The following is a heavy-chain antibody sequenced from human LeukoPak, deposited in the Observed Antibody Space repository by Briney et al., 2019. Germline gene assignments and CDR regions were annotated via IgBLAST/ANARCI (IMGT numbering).Heavy chain of an antibody. CDR1: GYTFTGYY. CDR3: ARVYPRLAVATSHFDY. D-gene: IGHD5-12*01. J-gene: IGHJ4*02. CDR2: INPNSGGT. V-gene: IGHV1-2*02. Sequence: GASVKVSCKASGYTFTGYYMHWGRQAPGQGLEWMGWINPNSGGTNYAQKFQGRVTMTRDTSITTAYVELSRLRSDDTAVYYCARVYPRLAVATSHFDYWGQGTLVTVSS.